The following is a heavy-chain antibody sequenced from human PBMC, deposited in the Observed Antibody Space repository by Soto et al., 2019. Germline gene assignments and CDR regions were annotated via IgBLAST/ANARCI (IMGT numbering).Heavy chain of an antibody. CDR3: VVQQKLPWVNA. J-gene: IGHJ5*02. CDR1: GYTFSGYW. V-gene: IGHV5-51*01. CDR2: TYPGDSDA. Sequence: GESLKISCKGSGYTFSGYWIGWVRQMSGKGLEWMGITYPGDSDARYSPSFQGQVTISADESITTAYLQWDSLKASDTAIYYCVVQQKLPWVNAWGQGTLVTVSS. D-gene: IGHD1-1*01.